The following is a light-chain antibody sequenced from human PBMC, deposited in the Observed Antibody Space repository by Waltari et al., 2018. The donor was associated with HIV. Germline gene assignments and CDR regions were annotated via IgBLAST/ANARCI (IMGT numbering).Light chain of an antibody. CDR3: ASFTGDDTLL. V-gene: IGLV2-14*03. J-gene: IGLJ3*02. CDR1: DSDFGLYNF. Sequence: SAVTQPASVSGLPGQSITISCTGGDSDFGLYNFVPWYHQHPGGVHRLMLYDVDSRAPVISDRFSGSRSGPTASLNISRLRAEDEADYYCASFTGDDTLLFGGGTKVTVL. CDR2: DVD.